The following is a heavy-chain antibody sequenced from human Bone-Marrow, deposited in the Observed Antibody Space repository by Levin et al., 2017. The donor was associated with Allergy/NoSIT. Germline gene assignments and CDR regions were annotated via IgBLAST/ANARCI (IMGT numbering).Heavy chain of an antibody. V-gene: IGHV1-46*02. Sequence: GESLKISCKSSGYTFNSYYMNWVRQAPGQGLEWMGIINPSGSSANYAQKFQGRVTMTRDTSTGTVYMELSSLRSEDTAVYYCARESQQWLVQFYFDYWGQGSLVTVSS. D-gene: IGHD6-19*01. CDR1: GYTFNSYY. J-gene: IGHJ4*02. CDR2: INPSGSSA. CDR3: ARESQQWLVQFYFDY.